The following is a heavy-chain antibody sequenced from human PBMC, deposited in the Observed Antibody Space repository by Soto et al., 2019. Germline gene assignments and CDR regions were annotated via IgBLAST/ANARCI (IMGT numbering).Heavy chain of an antibody. CDR3: AHTSTYYYDSRELMEEGWFDP. Sequence: QITLKESGPPLVKPTQPLTLTCTFSGFSLSTSGVGVGWIRQPPGKALEWLALIYWNDDKRYSPSLKSRLTITKDTSKNQVVLTMTNMDPVDTATYYCAHTSTYYYDSRELMEEGWFDPWGQGTLVTVSS. D-gene: IGHD3-22*01. J-gene: IGHJ5*02. CDR1: GFSLSTSGVG. CDR2: IYWNDDK. V-gene: IGHV2-5*01.